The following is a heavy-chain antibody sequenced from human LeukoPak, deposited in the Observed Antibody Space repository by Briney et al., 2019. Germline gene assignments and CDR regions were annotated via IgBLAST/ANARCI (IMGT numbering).Heavy chain of an antibody. CDR1: GFTFSSYG. Sequence: GGSLRLSCAASGFTFSSYGMHWVRQAPGKGLEWVAVISYDGSNKYYADSVKGRFTISRDNSKNTLYLQMGSLRGEDTAMYFCAAAAAGTQLFDYWGQGTLVTVSS. V-gene: IGHV3-30*03. D-gene: IGHD6-13*01. CDR2: ISYDGSNK. J-gene: IGHJ4*02. CDR3: AAAAAGTQLFDY.